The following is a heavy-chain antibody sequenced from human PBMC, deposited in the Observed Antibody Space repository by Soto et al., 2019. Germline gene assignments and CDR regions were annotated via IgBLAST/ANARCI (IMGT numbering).Heavy chain of an antibody. V-gene: IGHV3-23*01. CDR1: GFSFSNFA. Sequence: HPWGSLRLSCAASGFSFSNFAMSWFRQSPGTGLEWVSSISGSGDKTYYLDSAKGSFTISRDNSKNTLYLHMNSLGAEDTAVYFCAKDYASTWYWYFDPWGQGTLVTVSS. CDR2: ISGSGDKT. CDR3: AKDYASTWYWYFDP. J-gene: IGHJ5*02. D-gene: IGHD6-13*01.